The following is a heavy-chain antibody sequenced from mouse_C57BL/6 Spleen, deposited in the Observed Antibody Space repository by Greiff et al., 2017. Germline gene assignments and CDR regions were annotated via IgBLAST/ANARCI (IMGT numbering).Heavy chain of an antibody. V-gene: IGHV10-1*01. J-gene: IGHJ2*01. D-gene: IGHD1-1*01. Sequence: EVQLQESGGGLVQPKGSLKLSCAASGFSFNTYAMNWVRQAPGKGLEWVARIRSKSNNYANYYAGSVKDRFTITSDDSESMLYLQMNNVKTEDTASDYGDRHGSSYFDYWGQGTTLTVAS. CDR2: IRSKSNNYAN. CDR1: GFSFNTYA. CDR3: DRHGSSYFDY.